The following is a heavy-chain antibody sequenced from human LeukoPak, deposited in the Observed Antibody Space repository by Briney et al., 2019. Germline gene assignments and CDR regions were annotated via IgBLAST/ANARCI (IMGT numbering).Heavy chain of an antibody. J-gene: IGHJ4*02. Sequence: GASVKVFCKASGYTFTNYYIHWVRQAPGQGLEWMGIINPSGGSTNYGQKFQGRVTMTRDTSTSTVYMELSSLTSEDTAVYYCARGIGLDDYWGQGTLVTVSS. CDR2: INPSGGST. V-gene: IGHV1-46*01. D-gene: IGHD6-19*01. CDR1: GYTFTNYY. CDR3: ARGIGLDDY.